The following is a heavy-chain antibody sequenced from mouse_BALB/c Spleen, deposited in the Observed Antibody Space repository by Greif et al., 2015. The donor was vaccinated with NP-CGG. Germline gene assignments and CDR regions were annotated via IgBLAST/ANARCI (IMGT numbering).Heavy chain of an antibody. CDR3: ARYWGYGEDYAMDY. V-gene: IGHV3-8*02. D-gene: IGHD2-2*01. Sequence: EVKLQESGPSLVRPSQTLSLTCSVTGDSITSGYWNWIRKFPGNKLEYMGYISYSGSTYYNPSLKSRISITRDTSKNXYYLQLNSVTTEDTATYYCARYWGYGEDYAMDYWAQGTSVTVSS. J-gene: IGHJ4*01. CDR2: ISYSGST. CDR1: GDSITSGY.